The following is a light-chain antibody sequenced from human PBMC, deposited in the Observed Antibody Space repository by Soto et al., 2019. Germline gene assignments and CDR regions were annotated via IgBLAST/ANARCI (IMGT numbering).Light chain of an antibody. Sequence: IVMTQSPATLSVSPRERVTFSCRASQGINRKLAWYQHKAGQAPRLLISGASTGATGIPARFSGSGSGTECTLTINSLQSEDSAVYYCQQDHTWPVTFGGGTKVEI. CDR1: QGINRK. CDR3: QQDHTWPVT. V-gene: IGKV3-15*01. J-gene: IGKJ4*01. CDR2: GAS.